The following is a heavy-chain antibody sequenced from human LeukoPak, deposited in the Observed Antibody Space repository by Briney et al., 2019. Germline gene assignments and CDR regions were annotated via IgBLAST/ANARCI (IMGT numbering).Heavy chain of an antibody. Sequence: SLRLSCAASGFTFSSYNMNWVRQAPGKGLEWVSGISWNSGSIGYADSVKGRFTISRDNAKNSLYLQMNSLRAEDTALYYCAKGALMTTVTTLDYWGQGTLVTVSS. CDR2: ISWNSGSI. CDR1: GFTFSSYN. J-gene: IGHJ4*02. V-gene: IGHV3-9*01. CDR3: AKGALMTTVTTLDY. D-gene: IGHD4-17*01.